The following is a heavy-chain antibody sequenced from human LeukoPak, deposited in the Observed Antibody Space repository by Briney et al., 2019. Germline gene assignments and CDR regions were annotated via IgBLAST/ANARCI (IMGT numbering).Heavy chain of an antibody. J-gene: IGHJ4*02. D-gene: IGHD3-22*01. V-gene: IGHV3-73*01. CDR2: IRSKTNSYAT. Sequence: GGSLRLSCATSGFTFSGSAMHWVRQASGKGLEWVGRIRSKTNSYATAYAASVKGRFTISRDDSKNTAYLQMNSLKTEDTAVYYCTRYYYDGSGYYYLFDYWGQGTLVTVSS. CDR1: GFTFSGSA. CDR3: TRYYYDGSGYYYLFDY.